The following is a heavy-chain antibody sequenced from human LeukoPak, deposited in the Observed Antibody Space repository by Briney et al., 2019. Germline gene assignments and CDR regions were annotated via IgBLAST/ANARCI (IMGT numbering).Heavy chain of an antibody. J-gene: IGHJ4*02. CDR2: ISWNSGSI. V-gene: IGHV3-9*01. D-gene: IGHD4-17*01. CDR1: GFTFDDYA. Sequence: GGSLRLSCAASGFTFDDYAMHWVRQAPGKGLEWVSGISWNSGSIGYADSVKGRFTISRDNAKNSLYLQMNSLRAEDTALYYCAKGVDYGDYEGFDYWGQGTLVTVSS. CDR3: AKGVDYGDYEGFDY.